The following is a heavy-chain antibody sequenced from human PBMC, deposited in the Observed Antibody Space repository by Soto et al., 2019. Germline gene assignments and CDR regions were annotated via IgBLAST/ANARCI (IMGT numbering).Heavy chain of an antibody. CDR3: ARTGTGVYFDY. V-gene: IGHV3-53*01. Sequence: GGSLRLSCAASGFTVSSNYMSWVRQAPGKGLEWVSLIYSGYSTYYADSVKGRFTISRDNSKNTLYLQMSSLRAEDTAVYYCARTGTGVYFDYWGQGTLVTVSS. CDR1: GFTVSSNY. D-gene: IGHD6-13*01. J-gene: IGHJ4*02. CDR2: IYSGYST.